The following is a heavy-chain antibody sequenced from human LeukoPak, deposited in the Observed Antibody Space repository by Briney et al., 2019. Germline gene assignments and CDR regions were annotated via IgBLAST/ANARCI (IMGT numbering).Heavy chain of an antibody. CDR1: GFTFKSYV. CDR2: IYGSGVSI. D-gene: IGHD1-26*01. J-gene: IGHJ4*02. Sequence: LPGGSLRLSCVASGFTFKSYVMNWVRQAPGKGLEWLATIYGSGVSISYADSVKGRFTISRDNSNNTLYLQMNSLRAGDTAMYYCAKDLGWELPAEAYWGQGILVTVSS. CDR3: AKDLGWELPAEAY. V-gene: IGHV3-23*01.